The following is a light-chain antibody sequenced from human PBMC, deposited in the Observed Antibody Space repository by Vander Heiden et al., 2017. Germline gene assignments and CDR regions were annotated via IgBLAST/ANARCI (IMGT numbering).Light chain of an antibody. CDR3: MQALQTPIT. J-gene: IGKJ5*01. CDR2: LGS. CDR1: QSLLHSNGYNY. Sequence: VMTHSPLSLPVTPRQPASISCRSSQSLLHSNGYNYLDWYLQKPGQSQQLLIYLGSNRASGVPDRFSGSGSGTDFTLKISRVEAEDVGVYYCMQALQTPITFGQGTRLEIK. V-gene: IGKV2-28*01.